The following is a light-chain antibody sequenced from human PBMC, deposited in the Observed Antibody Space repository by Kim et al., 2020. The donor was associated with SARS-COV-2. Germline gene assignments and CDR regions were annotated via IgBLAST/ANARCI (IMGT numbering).Light chain of an antibody. CDR2: GAF. J-gene: IGKJ4*01. CDR1: QSVSSTN. CDR3: QQSNNWPLT. Sequence: EIVMTQSPATLSVSPGERATLSCRASQSVSSTNLGWYQQKPGQAPRLLIYGAFTRATGIPARFNGSGSGTEFTLTINNLQSEDFAVYYCQQSNNWPLTFGGGTKVEI. V-gene: IGKV3-15*01.